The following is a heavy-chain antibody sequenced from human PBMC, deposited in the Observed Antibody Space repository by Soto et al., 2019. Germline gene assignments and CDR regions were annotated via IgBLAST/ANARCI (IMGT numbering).Heavy chain of an antibody. Sequence: GGSLRLSCAASGFTSSSYSMNWVRQAPGKGLEWVAVVSHDGRNTHYADSVKGRFTISRDSSKNTVSLEMISLRAEDTAVYYCAKGGRQWLVTSDFNYWGQGA. CDR3: AKGGRQWLVTSDFNY. CDR2: VSHDGRNT. D-gene: IGHD6-19*01. CDR1: GFTSSSYS. V-gene: IGHV3-30*18. J-gene: IGHJ4*02.